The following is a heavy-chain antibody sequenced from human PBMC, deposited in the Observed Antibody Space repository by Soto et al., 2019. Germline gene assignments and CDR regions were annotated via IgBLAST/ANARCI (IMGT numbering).Heavy chain of an antibody. CDR2: LNRDCYT. D-gene: IGHD2-15*01. J-gene: IGHJ6*03. V-gene: IGHV3-66*01. CDR1: GLSVSGTD. CDR3: TRDDVHCSGGSCYGVPMDL. Sequence: PRSPRRLSCVASGLSVSGTDMTWLRTVTGEGLEWVSLLNRDCYTYCADSVKGRFTISRDDYKIMLKLQMNSLRGEGTAVYYCTRDDVHCSGGSCYGVPMDLLGKGTTVTVSS.